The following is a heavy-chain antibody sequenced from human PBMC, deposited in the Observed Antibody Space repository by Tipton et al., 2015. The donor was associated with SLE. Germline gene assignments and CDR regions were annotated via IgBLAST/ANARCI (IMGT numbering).Heavy chain of an antibody. Sequence: TLSLTCTVSGGSISSYYWSWIRQHPGKGLEWIGYIYYSGSTYYNPSLKSRVTISVDTSKNQFSLKLTSVTAADTAVYYCARDGRSGDPRDYWGQGTLVTVSS. J-gene: IGHJ4*02. CDR3: ARDGRSGDPRDY. D-gene: IGHD4-17*01. CDR1: GGSISSYY. V-gene: IGHV4-59*12. CDR2: IYYSGST.